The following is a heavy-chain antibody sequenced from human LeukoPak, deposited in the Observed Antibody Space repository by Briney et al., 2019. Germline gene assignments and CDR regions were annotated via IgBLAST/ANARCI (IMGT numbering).Heavy chain of an antibody. CDR2: IYYSGST. D-gene: IGHD6-13*01. Sequence: PSETLSLTCTVSGGSISSYYWSWIRQPPGKGLEWIGYIYYSGSTNYNPSLKSRVTISVDTSKNQFSLKLTSVTAADTAVYYCARVYYGSSYDYWYFDLWGRGTLVTVSS. J-gene: IGHJ2*01. CDR1: GGSISSYY. CDR3: ARVYYGSSYDYWYFDL. V-gene: IGHV4-59*01.